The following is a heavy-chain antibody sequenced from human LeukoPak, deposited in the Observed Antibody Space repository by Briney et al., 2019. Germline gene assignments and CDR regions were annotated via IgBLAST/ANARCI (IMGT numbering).Heavy chain of an antibody. Sequence: GGSLRLSCAASGFTFSSYAMSWVRQAPGKGLEWVSATSGSGGSTYYADSVKGRFTISRDNSKNTLYLQMNSLRAEDTAVYYCAKALYYYDSSGYYWGQGTLVTVSS. CDR1: GFTFSSYA. D-gene: IGHD3-22*01. CDR3: AKALYYYDSSGYY. CDR2: TSGSGGST. J-gene: IGHJ4*02. V-gene: IGHV3-23*01.